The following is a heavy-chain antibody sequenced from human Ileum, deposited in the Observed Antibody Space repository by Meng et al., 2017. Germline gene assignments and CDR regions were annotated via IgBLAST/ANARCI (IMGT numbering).Heavy chain of an antibody. CDR1: GGSISSSFY. V-gene: IGHV4-4*02. CDR2: IYLAGSP. D-gene: IGHD2-15*01. J-gene: IGHJ4*02. Sequence: QGQLQGSGPGLMEPSGTLTLTCTVSGGSISSSFYWSWVRQSPGKGLEWIGQIYLAGSPNYNPSLESRVTISVDKSKNQFSLRLTSVTAADTAIFYCVRHGGKYFDSWGQGTLVTVSS. CDR3: VRHGGKYFDS.